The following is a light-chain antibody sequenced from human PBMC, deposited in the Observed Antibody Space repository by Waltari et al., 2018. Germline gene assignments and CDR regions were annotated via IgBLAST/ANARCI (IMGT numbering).Light chain of an antibody. CDR3: QSYDNTGRGSVL. V-gene: IGLV1-40*01. CDR1: SSSIGRFD. CDR2: GNT. J-gene: IGLJ2*01. Sequence: QSILTHPHSVSGAPGQRVTISCTGISSSIGRFDGNWYQHRPGAVPKLLIYGNTNRPSGVPDRFLDSKSGTPASLVIAGIQPDDEADYYCQSYDNTGRGSVLIGGGTKLTIL.